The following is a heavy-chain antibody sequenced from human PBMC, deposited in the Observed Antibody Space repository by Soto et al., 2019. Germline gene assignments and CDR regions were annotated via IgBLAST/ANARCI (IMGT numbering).Heavy chain of an antibody. CDR3: ARGLNDYSTSSGRRSAQRGYYYGMDV. D-gene: IGHD4-4*01. CDR1: GYTFSSFY. CDR2: INPSGGDT. J-gene: IGHJ6*02. V-gene: IGHV1-46*01. Sequence: QVQLVQSGAEVKKPGASVKVSCKASGYTFSSFYMHWVRQAPGRGLEWMGIINPSGGDTGYGKKFQGRANMTRETPTSTVYLEVRCLKHDDTAVYYCARGLNDYSTSSGRRSAQRGYYYGMDVWGQGTTVTVS.